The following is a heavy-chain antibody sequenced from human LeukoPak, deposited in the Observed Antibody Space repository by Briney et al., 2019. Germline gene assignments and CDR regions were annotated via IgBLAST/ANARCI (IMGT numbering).Heavy chain of an antibody. D-gene: IGHD2-2*01. J-gene: IGHJ5*02. Sequence: GGSLRLSCAASGFTFSSYSMNWVRQAPGKGLEWVSFISSSSSYIYYADSVKGRFTISRDNAKNSLYLQMNSLRAEDTAVYYCARARYCSSTSCRNWFDPWGQGTLVTVSS. CDR3: ARARYCSSTSCRNWFDP. CDR1: GFTFSSYS. V-gene: IGHV3-21*01. CDR2: ISSSSSYI.